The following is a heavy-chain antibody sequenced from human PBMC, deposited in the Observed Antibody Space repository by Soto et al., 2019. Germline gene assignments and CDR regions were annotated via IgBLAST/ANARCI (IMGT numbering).Heavy chain of an antibody. CDR2: IKSDGSYT. D-gene: IGHD1-1*01. Sequence: EVQLVESGGGLVQPGESLRLSCEASGFTFSNHWMHWVRQAPGKGPVWAARIKSDGSYTNYADYVKGRFTVSRDNAKNTLFLQMNSLRVEDTAVYYCARNWNGVDYWGQGTLVTVSS. CDR3: ARNWNGVDY. V-gene: IGHV3-74*01. J-gene: IGHJ4*02. CDR1: GFTFSNHW.